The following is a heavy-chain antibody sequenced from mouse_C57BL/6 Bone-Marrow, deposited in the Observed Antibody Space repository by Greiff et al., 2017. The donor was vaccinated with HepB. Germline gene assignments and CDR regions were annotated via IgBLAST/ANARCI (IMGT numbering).Heavy chain of an antibody. V-gene: IGHV1-55*01. J-gene: IGHJ4*01. D-gene: IGHD3-1*01. CDR3: ARSARGALYAMDY. CDR2: IYPGSGST. Sequence: QVQLQQPGAELVKPGASVKLSCKASGYTFTSYWITWVKQRPGQGLEWIGDIYPGSGSTNYNEKFKSKATLTVDTSSSTAYMQLSSLTSEDSAVYYCARSARGALYAMDYWGQGTSVTVSS. CDR1: GYTFTSYW.